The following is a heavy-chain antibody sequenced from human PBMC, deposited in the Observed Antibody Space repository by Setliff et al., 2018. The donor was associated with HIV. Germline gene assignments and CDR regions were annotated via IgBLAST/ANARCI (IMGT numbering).Heavy chain of an antibody. CDR3: VGGSGTDRYDY. CDR2: IRSKAYGGTT. J-gene: IGHJ4*02. Sequence: GGSLRLSCTTSGFTFGDYGMSWVRQAPGKGLEWVGFIRSKAYGGTTEYAASVKGRFTISRDDSKRIAYLQMNSLKSEDTAVYYCVGGSGTDRYDYWGRGTLVTVSS. V-gene: IGHV3-49*04. CDR1: GFTFGDYG. D-gene: IGHD3-10*01.